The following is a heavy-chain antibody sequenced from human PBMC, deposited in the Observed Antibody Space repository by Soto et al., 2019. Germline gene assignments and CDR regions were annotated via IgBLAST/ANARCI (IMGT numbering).Heavy chain of an antibody. D-gene: IGHD1-26*01. CDR1: GYSISSSNW. J-gene: IGHJ4*02. CDR2: IYYSGTT. V-gene: IGHV4-28*01. CDR3: ARREIQGPIDY. Sequence: QVQLQESGPGLVKPSDTLSLTCAVSGYSISSSNWWGWIRQPPGKGLEWIGYIYYSGTTYYNPSLKSGVTLSVDTSKNRFSLKLPSVTAVDTAVYYCARREIQGPIDYWGQGTLVTVSS.